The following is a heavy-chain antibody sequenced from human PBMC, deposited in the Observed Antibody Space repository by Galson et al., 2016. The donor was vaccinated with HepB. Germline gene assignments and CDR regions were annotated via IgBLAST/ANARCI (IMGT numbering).Heavy chain of an antibody. Sequence: SLRLSCAASGFSFSNYAMHWVRQAPGKGLEWLAVISYDGSKNYYADSVKGPFTISRDNSKNTLFLQMNSLTTNDTAMYYCARSGQCRGGNCHLNLYFDYWGQGALVTVSS. CDR1: GFSFSNYA. V-gene: IGHV3-30*04. D-gene: IGHD2-15*01. CDR3: ARSGQCRGGNCHLNLYFDY. CDR2: ISYDGSKN. J-gene: IGHJ4*02.